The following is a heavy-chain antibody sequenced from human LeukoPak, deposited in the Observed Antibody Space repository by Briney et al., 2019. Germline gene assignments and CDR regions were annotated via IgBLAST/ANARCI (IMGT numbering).Heavy chain of an antibody. CDR2: ISCSGAYA. CDR3: SQSRCYDHDSFDI. D-gene: IGHD5-12*01. V-gene: IGHV3-23*01. CDR1: GFTFRTYC. J-gene: IGHJ3*02. Sequence: PGGSLRLSCAASGFTFRTYCMNWVGQAPGKGRQWVSGISCSGAYADYADSLNGRFAISRDNSKNTLDLQMNSRRADATAPDYYSQSRCYDHDSFDIWREGRKLAVCS.